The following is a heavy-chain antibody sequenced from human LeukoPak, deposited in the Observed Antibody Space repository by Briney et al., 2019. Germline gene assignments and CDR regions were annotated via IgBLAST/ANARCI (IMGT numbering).Heavy chain of an antibody. CDR1: GSTFSNYA. Sequence: GGSLRLSCSASGSTFSNYAMHWVRQAPGKGLEFVSSIGSNGISTYYADSVKGRFTISRDNSKNTLYLQMSSLSPEDTAMYYCVKISYSGGYYFDYWGQGTLVTVSS. CDR3: VKISYSGGYYFDY. D-gene: IGHD1-26*01. CDR2: IGSNGIST. J-gene: IGHJ4*02. V-gene: IGHV3-64D*06.